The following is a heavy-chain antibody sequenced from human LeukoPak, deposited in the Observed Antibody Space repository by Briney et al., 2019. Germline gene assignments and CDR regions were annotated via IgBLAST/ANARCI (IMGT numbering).Heavy chain of an antibody. D-gene: IGHD2-2*01. J-gene: IGHJ4*02. CDR1: GYTFTDYY. CDR2: INPNDGDT. Sequence: GASVKVSCKASGYTFTDYYMHWVRQAPGQGFEWMGQINPNDGDTNYAQKFQGRVTVTRDTSISTAHMEVSRLRSDDTAVYYCARANFLYCSSSTCLFDYWGQGTLVTVSS. CDR3: ARANFLYCSSSTCLFDY. V-gene: IGHV1-2*06.